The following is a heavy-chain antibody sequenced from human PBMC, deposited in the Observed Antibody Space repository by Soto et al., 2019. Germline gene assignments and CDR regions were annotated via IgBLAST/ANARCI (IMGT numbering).Heavy chain of an antibody. D-gene: IGHD2-15*01. CDR3: ARITCSGGSCHNDY. Sequence: GGSLRLSCAASGFTFSSYWMHWVRQAPGKGLVWVSRISSDGSSTTYADSVKGRFTISRDNAQNTLYLQMNSLRAEDTAVYYCARITCSGGSCHNDYWGLGTLVTVSS. J-gene: IGHJ4*02. V-gene: IGHV3-74*01. CDR2: ISSDGSST. CDR1: GFTFSSYW.